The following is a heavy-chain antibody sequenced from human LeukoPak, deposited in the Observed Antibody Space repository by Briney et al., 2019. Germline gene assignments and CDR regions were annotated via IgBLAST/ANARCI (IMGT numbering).Heavy chain of an antibody. Sequence: SETLSLTCSVSGGSISGYYWTWVRQPPGKGLEWIGQVHYSGRADYNSSLTRRITMSVDTARNKISLTLSSVTAADTAIYCCVRIGVNYDMDGWGQGTTVTVYS. CDR2: VHYSGRA. J-gene: IGHJ6*02. CDR3: VRIGVNYDMDG. V-gene: IGHV4-59*01. CDR1: GGSISGYY. D-gene: IGHD3-16*01.